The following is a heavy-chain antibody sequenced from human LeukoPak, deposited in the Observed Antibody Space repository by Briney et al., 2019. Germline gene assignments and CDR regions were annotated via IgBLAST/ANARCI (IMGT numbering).Heavy chain of an antibody. CDR2: ISNNNNYI. V-gene: IGHV3-21*01. CDR1: GFTFSNSH. Sequence: GGSLRLSCAASGFTFSNSHMNWVRQAPGKGLEWVSSISNNNNYIYYADSVKGRFTISRDNAKNPLFLQMNSLRAEDTAVYYCARESTEDRPGSWGQGTLVTVSS. D-gene: IGHD5/OR15-5a*01. CDR3: ARESTEDRPGS. J-gene: IGHJ5*02.